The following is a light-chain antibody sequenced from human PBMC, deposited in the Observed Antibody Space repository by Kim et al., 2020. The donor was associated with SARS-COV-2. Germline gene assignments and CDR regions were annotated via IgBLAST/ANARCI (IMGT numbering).Light chain of an antibody. J-gene: IGKJ1*01. CDR3: QQYNSYSGT. Sequence: ASVGDSVTITCRASQGISNWLAWYQQKPGKAPKLLIYKASTLESGVPARFSGSGSRTEFTLTISSLQTDDFATYYCQQYNSYSGTFGQGTKVDIK. CDR2: KAS. V-gene: IGKV1-5*03. CDR1: QGISNW.